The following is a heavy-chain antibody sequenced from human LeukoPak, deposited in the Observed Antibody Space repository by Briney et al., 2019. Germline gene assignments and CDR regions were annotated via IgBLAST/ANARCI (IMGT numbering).Heavy chain of an antibody. D-gene: IGHD3/OR15-3a*01. Sequence: GGSLRLSCAASGFTFSSYAMSWVRQAPGKGLEWVSSISSSSSYIYYADSVKGRFTISRDNAKNSLYLQMNSLRAEDTAVYYCARGTGYYGRDYWGQGTLVTVSS. V-gene: IGHV3-21*01. J-gene: IGHJ4*02. CDR3: ARGTGYYGRDY. CDR1: GFTFSSYA. CDR2: ISSSSSYI.